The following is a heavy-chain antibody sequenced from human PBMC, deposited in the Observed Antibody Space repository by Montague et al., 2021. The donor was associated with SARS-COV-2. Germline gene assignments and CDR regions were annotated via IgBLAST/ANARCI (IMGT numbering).Heavy chain of an antibody. J-gene: IGHJ4*02. V-gene: IGHV3-66*02. CDR3: ARDYDDYIWGSWGPFDY. CDR2: IYSGGST. CDR1: GFTVSSNY. Sequence: SLRLSCAASGFTVSSNYMSWVRQAPGKGLEWVSVIYSGGSTYYADSVKGRFTISRDNSKNTLYLQMNSLRAEDTAVYYCARDYDDYIWGSWGPFDYWGQGTLVTVSS. D-gene: IGHD3-16*01.